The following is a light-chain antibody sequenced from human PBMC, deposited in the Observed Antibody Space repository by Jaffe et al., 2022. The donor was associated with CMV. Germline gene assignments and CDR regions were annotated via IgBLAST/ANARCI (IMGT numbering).Light chain of an antibody. CDR1: SSNIGHNY. Sequence: QSVLTQPPSVSAAPGQKVTISCSGSSSNIGHNYVSWYQHLPGTAPKLLIYENSHRPSTISDRFSGSKSGTSATLDITGLQTGDEADYYCGTWDTSLSGAGVFGGGTKLTVL. V-gene: IGLV1-51*02. CDR3: GTWDTSLSGAGV. CDR2: ENS. J-gene: IGLJ3*02.